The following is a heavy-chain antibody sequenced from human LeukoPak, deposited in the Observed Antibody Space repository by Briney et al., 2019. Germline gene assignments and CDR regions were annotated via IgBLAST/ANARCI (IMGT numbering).Heavy chain of an antibody. CDR2: ISYDGSNK. D-gene: IGHD1-26*01. Sequence: PGRSLRLSCAASGFTFSSYAMHWVRQAPGKGLEWVAVISYDGSNKYYADSVKGRFTISRDNSKNTLYLQMNSLRAEDTAVYYCARSLTSGSYPYYFDYWGQGTLVTVSS. V-gene: IGHV3-30*04. J-gene: IGHJ4*02. CDR3: ARSLTSGSYPYYFDY. CDR1: GFTFSSYA.